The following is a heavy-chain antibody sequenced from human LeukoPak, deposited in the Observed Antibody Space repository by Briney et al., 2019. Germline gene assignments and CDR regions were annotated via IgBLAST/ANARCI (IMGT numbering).Heavy chain of an antibody. CDR1: GFSVSTSF. D-gene: IGHD6-13*01. J-gene: IGHJ4*02. CDR2: IGTTSGAI. CDR3: AKYSSSWYSSPFDY. V-gene: IGHV3-48*01. Sequence: GGSLRLSCAASGFSVSTSFMSWVRQAPGKGLEWVSYIGTTSGAIYYADSVKGRFTISRDSAKNSLYLQMNSLRAEDTAVYYCAKYSSSWYSSPFDYWGQGTLVTVSS.